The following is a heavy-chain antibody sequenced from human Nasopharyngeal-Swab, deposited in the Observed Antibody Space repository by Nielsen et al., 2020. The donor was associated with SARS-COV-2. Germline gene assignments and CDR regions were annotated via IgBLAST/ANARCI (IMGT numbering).Heavy chain of an antibody. CDR1: GFTFSDYY. CDR3: GIPFGGTNSDLDY. CDR2: SRHKAKNYTT. Sequence: GGSLRLSCAASGFTFSDYYIDWVRQAPGKGLEWVGRSRHKAKNYTTEYAASVKGRFSISRDDSKNSLYLQMNSLKTEDTAVYYCGIPFGGTNSDLDYWGQGTLVTVSS. J-gene: IGHJ4*02. V-gene: IGHV3-72*01. D-gene: IGHD4/OR15-4a*01.